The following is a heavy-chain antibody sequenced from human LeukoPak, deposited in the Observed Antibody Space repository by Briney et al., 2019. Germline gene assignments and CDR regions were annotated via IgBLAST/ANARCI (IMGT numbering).Heavy chain of an antibody. CDR1: GFTFDDYA. CDR2: ISWDGGST. V-gene: IGHV3-43D*03. CDR3: ARDHEMATIWDDAFDI. D-gene: IGHD5-24*01. Sequence: GGSLRLSCAASGFTFDDYAMHWVRQAPGKGLEWVSLISWDGGSTYYADSVKGRFTISRDNSKNTLYLQMNSLRAEDTAVYYCARDHEMATIWDDAFDIWGQGTMVTVSS. J-gene: IGHJ3*02.